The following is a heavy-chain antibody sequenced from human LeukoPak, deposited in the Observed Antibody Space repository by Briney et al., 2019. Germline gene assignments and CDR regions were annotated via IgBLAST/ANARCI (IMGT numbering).Heavy chain of an antibody. CDR1: GGSLNSYY. D-gene: IGHD3-22*01. Sequence: QKSGPTLVKPSETLSLTCTVSGGSLNSYYWSWIRQPPGKGLEWIGSIYYSGSTNYNPSLKSRVTMSVDTSKNQFSLKLSSVTAADTAVYYCARDQGPMTYYYDSSGYYYNAFDIWGQGTMVTVSS. CDR3: ARDQGPMTYYYDSSGYYYNAFDI. CDR2: IYYSGST. J-gene: IGHJ3*02. V-gene: IGHV4-59*12.